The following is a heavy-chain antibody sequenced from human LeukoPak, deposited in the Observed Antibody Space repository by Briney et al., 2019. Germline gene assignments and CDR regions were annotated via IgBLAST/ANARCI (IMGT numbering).Heavy chain of an antibody. V-gene: IGHV6-1*01. CDR3: AREEATVTTNSLDY. Sequence: SQTLSLTCAISGDSVSSISAAWNWIRQSPSRGLEWLGRTYYRSKWYNDYAVSVKSRITINPDTSKNQFSLQLNSVTPEDTAVYYWAREEATVTTNSLDYWGQGTLVTVSS. CDR2: TYYRSKWYN. CDR1: GDSVSSISAA. J-gene: IGHJ4*02. D-gene: IGHD4-17*01.